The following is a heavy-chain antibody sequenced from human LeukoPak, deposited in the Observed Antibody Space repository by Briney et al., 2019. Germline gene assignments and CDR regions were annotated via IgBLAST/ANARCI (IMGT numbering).Heavy chain of an antibody. V-gene: IGHV4-34*01. CDR3: ARVTGVLMIVLDY. Sequence: SETLSLTCAVYGGSFSGYYWSWIRQPPGKGLEWIGEINHSGSTYYNPSLKSRVTISVDTSKNQFSLKLSSVTAADTAVYYCARVTGVLMIVLDYWGQGTLVTVSS. CDR1: GGSFSGYY. J-gene: IGHJ4*02. D-gene: IGHD3-22*01. CDR2: INHSGST.